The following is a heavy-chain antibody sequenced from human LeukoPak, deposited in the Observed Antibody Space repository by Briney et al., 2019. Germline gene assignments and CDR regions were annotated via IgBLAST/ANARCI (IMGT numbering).Heavy chain of an antibody. Sequence: GGSLRLSCAASGFTFSSYSMNWVRQAPGKGLEWVSSISSSSSYIYYADSVKGRFTISRDNAKNSLHLQMNSLRAEDTAVYYCARATNCGGDCYLFDYWGQGTLVTVSS. V-gene: IGHV3-21*01. J-gene: IGHJ4*02. D-gene: IGHD2-21*02. CDR3: ARATNCGGDCYLFDY. CDR2: ISSSSSYI. CDR1: GFTFSSYS.